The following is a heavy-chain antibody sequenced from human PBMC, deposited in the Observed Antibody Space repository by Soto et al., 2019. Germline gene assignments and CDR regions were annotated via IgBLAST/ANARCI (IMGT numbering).Heavy chain of an antibody. CDR3: ARDRAAGDSYYFDY. D-gene: IGHD4-17*01. J-gene: IGHJ4*02. CDR2: IWYDGSNK. CDR1: GFTFSSYG. Sequence: QVQLVESGGGVVQPGRSLRLSCAASGFTFSSYGMHWVRQAPGKGLEWVAVIWYDGSNKYYADSVKGRFTISRDNSKNTLYLQMNSLRAEGTAVYYCARDRAAGDSYYFDYWGQGTLVTVSS. V-gene: IGHV3-33*01.